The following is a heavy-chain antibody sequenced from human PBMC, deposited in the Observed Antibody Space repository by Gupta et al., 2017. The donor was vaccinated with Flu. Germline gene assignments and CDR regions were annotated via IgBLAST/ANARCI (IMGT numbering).Heavy chain of an antibody. J-gene: IGHJ5*02. CDR1: GGSISSSNYN. D-gene: IGHD3-22*01. Sequence: QLQVQESGPGLVKPSETLSLTCTVSGGSISSSNYNWGWIRQPPGKGLEWIGSIYYTGSTYYSPSLKSRVTLSVDRSKNQFSLKLNSVTATDTAVYYCARGSYYYEKYFDPWGQGTLVTVSS. CDR3: ARGSYYYEKYFDP. V-gene: IGHV4-39*01. CDR2: IYYTGST.